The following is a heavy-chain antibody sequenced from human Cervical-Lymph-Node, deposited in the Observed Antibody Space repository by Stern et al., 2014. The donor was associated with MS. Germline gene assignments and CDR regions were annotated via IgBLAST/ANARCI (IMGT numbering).Heavy chain of an antibody. Sequence: ESGPALVKPTQTLTLTCTFSGFSLVTSGVRVSWIRQPPGKALEWLARICWNGKPFYNTSLMTRLTISKDTSKNQVVLTMTNVDPVDTATYYCARMMGSGYRHYFDYWGQGTPVTVS. V-gene: IGHV2-70*04. CDR1: GFSLVTSGVR. CDR2: ICWNGKP. CDR3: ARMMGSGYRHYFDY. J-gene: IGHJ4*02. D-gene: IGHD3-3*01.